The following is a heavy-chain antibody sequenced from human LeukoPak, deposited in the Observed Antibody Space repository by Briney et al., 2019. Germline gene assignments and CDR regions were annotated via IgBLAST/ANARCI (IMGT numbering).Heavy chain of an antibody. Sequence: ASVKVSCKASGYTFTRYGITWVRQAPGQGLEWMAWISAYNGYTSYAEKFQGRVAMTTDTSTSTAYMELRGLRSDDTAVYYCTRDHMLRSAAGTLDYWGQGTLVTVSS. D-gene: IGHD6-13*01. J-gene: IGHJ4*02. V-gene: IGHV1-18*01. CDR1: GYTFTRYG. CDR3: TRDHMLRSAAGTLDY. CDR2: ISAYNGYT.